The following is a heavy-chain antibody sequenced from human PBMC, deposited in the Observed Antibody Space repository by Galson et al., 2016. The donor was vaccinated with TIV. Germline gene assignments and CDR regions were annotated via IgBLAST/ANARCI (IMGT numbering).Heavy chain of an antibody. CDR1: GFRFNSYA. Sequence: LRLSCAASGFRFNSYAMNWVRQAPGKGLEWVSGIGGTGGSTYYADSVKGRFTISRDSYKDTVYLQMNSLRAEDTAIYFCAKDRQWIPSSLDYWGQGTLVIVSS. J-gene: IGHJ4*02. CDR3: AKDRQWIPSSLDY. CDR2: IGGTGGST. D-gene: IGHD5-18*01. V-gene: IGHV3-23*01.